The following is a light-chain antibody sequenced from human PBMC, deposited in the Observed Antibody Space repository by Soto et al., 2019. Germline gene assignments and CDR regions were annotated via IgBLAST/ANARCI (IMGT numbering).Light chain of an antibody. Sequence: PGERATLSCRTSLSVSVYLDWYQQKPGQAPRLLISDASNRATGIPARFSGSGSGTDFTLTISSLEPEDFAVYYCHQRQYWPPITFGQGTRLEIK. CDR1: LSVSVY. J-gene: IGKJ5*01. V-gene: IGKV3-11*01. CDR2: DAS. CDR3: HQRQYWPPIT.